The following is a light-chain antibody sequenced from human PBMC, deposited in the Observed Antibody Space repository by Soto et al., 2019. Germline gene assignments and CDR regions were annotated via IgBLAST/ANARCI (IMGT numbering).Light chain of an antibody. J-gene: IGKJ4*02. CDR3: QQRTNWPLT. CDR1: QSVSSY. Sequence: EIVMTTAPATLSLSPGERTTLSCRASQSVSSYLAWYQQKPGQAPRLLIYDASNRATGIPARFSGSGSGTDFTLTISSLEPEDFAIYYCQQRTNWPLTSGVGTKVDIK. V-gene: IGKV3-11*01. CDR2: DAS.